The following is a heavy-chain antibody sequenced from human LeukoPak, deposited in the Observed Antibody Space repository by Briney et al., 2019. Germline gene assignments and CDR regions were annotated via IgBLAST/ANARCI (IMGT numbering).Heavy chain of an antibody. CDR2: ISGSGGST. D-gene: IGHD6-19*01. CDR3: AKDMRRGGPGIAVAGADY. CDR1: GFTFSSYA. V-gene: IGHV3-23*01. Sequence: GGSLRLSCAASGFTFSSYAMSWVRQAPGKGLEWVSAISGSGGSTYYADSVKGRFTISRDNSKNTLYLQMNSVRGEDTALYYCAKDMRRGGPGIAVAGADYWGQGTLVTVSS. J-gene: IGHJ4*02.